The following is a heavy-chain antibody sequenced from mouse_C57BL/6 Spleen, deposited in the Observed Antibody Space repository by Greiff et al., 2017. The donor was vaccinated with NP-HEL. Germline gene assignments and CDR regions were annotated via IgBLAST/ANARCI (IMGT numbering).Heavy chain of an antibody. J-gene: IGHJ2*01. V-gene: IGHV1-55*01. D-gene: IGHD3-2*02. CDR3: ARSRGQLRRLDY. Sequence: QVQLQQPGAELVKPGASVKMSCKASGYTFTSYWITWVKQRPGQGLEWIGDIYPGSGSTNYNEKFKSKATLTVDTSSSTAYMQLSSLTSEDSAVYYCARSRGQLRRLDYWGQGTTLTVSS. CDR1: GYTFTSYW. CDR2: IYPGSGST.